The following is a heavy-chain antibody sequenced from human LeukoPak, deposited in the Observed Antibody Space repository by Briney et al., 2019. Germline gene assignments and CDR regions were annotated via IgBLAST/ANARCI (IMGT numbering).Heavy chain of an antibody. Sequence: GGSLRLSCAASGFTFSSYGMSWVRQAPGKGLECVSAISGSGGSTYYADSVKGRFTISRDNSKNTLYLQMSSLRAEDTAVYYCARDDYRVRGNFDYWGQGTLVTVSS. CDR2: ISGSGGST. CDR3: ARDDYRVRGNFDY. D-gene: IGHD3-10*01. J-gene: IGHJ4*02. CDR1: GFTFSSYG. V-gene: IGHV3-23*01.